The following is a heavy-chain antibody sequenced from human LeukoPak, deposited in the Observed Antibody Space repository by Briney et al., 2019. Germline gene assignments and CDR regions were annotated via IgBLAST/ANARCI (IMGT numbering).Heavy chain of an antibody. CDR2: MNPNSGNT. CDR1: GYTFTSYD. V-gene: IGHV1-8*03. Sequence: GASVKVSCKASGYTFTSYDINWVRQATGQGLEWMGWMNPNSGNTGYAQKFQGRVTITRNTSISTAYMELSSLRSEDTAVYYCARGCDYYDSSGYYCYFDYWGQGTLVTVSS. J-gene: IGHJ4*02. D-gene: IGHD3-22*01. CDR3: ARGCDYYDSSGYYCYFDY.